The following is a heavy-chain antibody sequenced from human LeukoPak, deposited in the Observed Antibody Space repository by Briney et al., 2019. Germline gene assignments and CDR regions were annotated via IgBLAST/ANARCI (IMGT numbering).Heavy chain of an antibody. V-gene: IGHV1-2*02. D-gene: IGHD3-3*01. CDR1: GYTFTGYY. CDR3: ARDRTIFGVVMPEWYFDY. CDR2: MNPNSGGT. Sequence: GSSVKVSCKASGYTFTGYYMHWVRQAPGQGLEWMGWMNPNSGGTNYAQKFQGRVTMTRDTSISTAYMELSRLRSDDTAVYYCARDRTIFGVVMPEWYFDYWGQGTLVTVSS. J-gene: IGHJ4*02.